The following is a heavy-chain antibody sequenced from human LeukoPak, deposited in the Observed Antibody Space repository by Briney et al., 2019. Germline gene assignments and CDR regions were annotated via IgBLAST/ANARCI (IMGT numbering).Heavy chain of an antibody. CDR3: ATSREYDSSGLDAFDI. CDR1: GYTFTSYG. D-gene: IGHD3-22*01. CDR2: ISAYSGNT. J-gene: IGHJ3*02. Sequence: ASVKVSCKASGYTFTSYGISWVRQAPGQGLEWMGWISAYSGNTNYAQKLQGRVTMTTDTSTSTAYMELSSLRSEDTAVYYCATSREYDSSGLDAFDIWGQGTMVTVSS. V-gene: IGHV1-18*01.